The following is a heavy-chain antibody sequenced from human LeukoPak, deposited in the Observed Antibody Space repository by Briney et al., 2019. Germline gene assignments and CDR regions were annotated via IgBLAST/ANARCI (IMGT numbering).Heavy chain of an antibody. V-gene: IGHV3-23*01. CDR3: AKDRGAGDYFDY. Sequence: GGSLRLSCAASGFTFSTYAMTGVRQAPGEGLECVSVISGSGDTTYYADSVKGRFTISRDNSNNTLYLQMNSLRAEDTAVYYCAKDRGAGDYFDYWGQGTLVTVSS. CDR2: ISGSGDTT. D-gene: IGHD3-10*01. CDR1: GFTFSTYA. J-gene: IGHJ4*02.